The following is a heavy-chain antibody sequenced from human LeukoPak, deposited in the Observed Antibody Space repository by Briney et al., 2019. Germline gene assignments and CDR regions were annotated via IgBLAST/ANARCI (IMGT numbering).Heavy chain of an antibody. CDR3: ARLSYYYDYYFDY. CDR1: GFTISNYGMN. Sequence: GSLRLSCAASGFTISNYGMNWVRQPPGKGLEWIGSIYYSGSTYYNPSLKSRVTISVDTSKNQFSLKLSSVTAADTAVYYCARLSYYYDYYFDYWGQGTLVTVSS. CDR2: IYYSGST. D-gene: IGHD3-22*01. V-gene: IGHV4-39*01. J-gene: IGHJ4*02.